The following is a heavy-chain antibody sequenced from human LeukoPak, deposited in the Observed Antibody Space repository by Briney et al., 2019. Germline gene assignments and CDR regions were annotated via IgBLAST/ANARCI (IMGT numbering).Heavy chain of an antibody. CDR1: GFTFSSYA. D-gene: IGHD2-2*02. Sequence: GRSLRLSCAGSGFTFSSYAMHWVRQAPGKGLEWVAVISYDGSNKYYAESVKGRFTISRDNAKNSLYLQMNSLRAEDTALYHCARIGFDCSSTSCYTGDYYYYHMDVWGKGTTVTVSS. CDR2: ISYDGSNK. J-gene: IGHJ6*03. CDR3: ARIGFDCSSTSCYTGDYYYYHMDV. V-gene: IGHV3-30-3*01.